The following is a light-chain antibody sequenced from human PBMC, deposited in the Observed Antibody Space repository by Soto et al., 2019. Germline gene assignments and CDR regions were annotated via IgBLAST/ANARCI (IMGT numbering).Light chain of an antibody. J-gene: IGLJ1*01. V-gene: IGLV2-8*01. CDR3: SSYAGSNNYV. CDR1: CSDVGGYNY. CDR2: EVI. Sequence: QSALTQPPSASGSPGQSVTISCTGTCSDVGGYNYVSWYQQHPGKAPKLMIYEVIKRPSGVPDRFSGSKSGNTASLTVSGLQDEDEADYYCSSYAGSNNYVFGTGTKVTVL.